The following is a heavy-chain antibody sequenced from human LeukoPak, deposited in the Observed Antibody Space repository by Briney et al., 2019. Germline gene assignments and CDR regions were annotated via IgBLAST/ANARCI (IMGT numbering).Heavy chain of an antibody. D-gene: IGHD6-13*01. CDR3: AKDHGPNYSSNWSD. J-gene: IGHJ4*02. Sequence: PGGSLRLSCAASGFTFSNHAMTWVRQAPGKGLEWVSTISGSGGSAYYADSVKGRFTISRDNSKNTLYLQMNSLRAEDTAVYYCAKDHGPNYSSNWSDWGQGTLVTVSS. CDR2: ISGSGGSA. CDR1: GFTFSNHA. V-gene: IGHV3-23*01.